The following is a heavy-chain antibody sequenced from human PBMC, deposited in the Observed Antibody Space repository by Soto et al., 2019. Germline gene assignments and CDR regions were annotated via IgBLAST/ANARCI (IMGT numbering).Heavy chain of an antibody. Sequence: WGSLRLSCAASGFTFSSYGMHWFRQSPGKGLEWVALITYAGSNKNYADSVKGRFTISRDNSKNTLYLQMNSLRPEDTAVYYCARSEQYQVFAFDIWGQGTMVTVSS. D-gene: IGHD2-2*01. V-gene: IGHV3-30*03. CDR3: ARSEQYQVFAFDI. CDR2: ITYAGSNK. J-gene: IGHJ3*02. CDR1: GFTFSSYG.